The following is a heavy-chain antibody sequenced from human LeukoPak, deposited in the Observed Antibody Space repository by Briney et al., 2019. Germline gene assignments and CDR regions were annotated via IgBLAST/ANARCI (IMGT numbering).Heavy chain of an antibody. CDR1: GGSISSSSYY. J-gene: IGHJ5*02. CDR2: IYYSGST. CDR3: ARGPPSPRWFDP. Sequence: PSETLSLTCTVSGGSISSSSYYWGWIRQPPGKGLEWIGSIYYSGSTYYNPSLKSRVTISVDTSKNQFSLKLSSVTAADTAVYYCARGPPSPRWFDPWGQGTLVTVSS. V-gene: IGHV4-39*01.